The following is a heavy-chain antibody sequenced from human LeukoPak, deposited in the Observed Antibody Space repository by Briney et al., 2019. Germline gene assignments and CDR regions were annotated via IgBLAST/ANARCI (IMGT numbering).Heavy chain of an antibody. CDR2: ISSSGSTI. D-gene: IGHD3-9*01. CDR3: ASDYDILTGYDY. CDR1: GFTFSSYA. Sequence: PGGSLRLSCAASGFTFSSYAMHWVRQAPGKGLEWVSYISSSGSTIYYADSVKGRFTISRDNAKNSLYLQMNSLRAEDTAVYYCASDYDILTGYDYWGQGTLVTVSS. V-gene: IGHV3-48*03. J-gene: IGHJ4*02.